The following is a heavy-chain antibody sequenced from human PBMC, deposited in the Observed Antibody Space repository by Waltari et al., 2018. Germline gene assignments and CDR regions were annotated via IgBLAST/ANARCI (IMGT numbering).Heavy chain of an antibody. V-gene: IGHV4-34*01. CDR3: ARPTGYSSGWHEAYYSWFDP. D-gene: IGHD6-19*01. CDR2: INHSGST. J-gene: IGHJ5*02. Sequence: QVQLQQWGAGLLKPSETLSLTCAVYGGSFSGYYWSWIRQPPGTGLEWNGEINHSGSTNYNPSLKSRVTISVDTSKNQFSLKLSSVTAADTAVYYCARPTGYSSGWHEAYYSWFDPWGQGTLVTVSS. CDR1: GGSFSGYY.